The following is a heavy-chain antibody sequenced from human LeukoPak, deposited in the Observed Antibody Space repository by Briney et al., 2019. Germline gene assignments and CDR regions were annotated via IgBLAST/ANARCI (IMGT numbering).Heavy chain of an antibody. CDR3: ARVQAKRPGDYGDYGPVDY. CDR1: GYTFTGYY. Sequence: ASVKVSCKASGYTFTGYYMHWVRQAAGQGLEWMGRINPNSGGANYAQKFQGRVTMTRDTSISTAYMELSRLRSDDTAVYYCARVQAKRPGDYGDYGPVDYWGQGTLVTVSS. J-gene: IGHJ4*02. D-gene: IGHD4-17*01. V-gene: IGHV1-2*06. CDR2: INPNSGGA.